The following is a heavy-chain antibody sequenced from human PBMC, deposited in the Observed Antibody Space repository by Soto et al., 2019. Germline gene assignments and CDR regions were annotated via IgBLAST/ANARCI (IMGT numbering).Heavy chain of an antibody. Sequence: SETLSLTCNVSGGSISPYYWSWIRQPPGKGLEWIGYIYYGGSTTYNPSLKSRVTISVDTSQNQFSLNLSSVTAADTAVYYCARLGGYYQALDSWGPGTLVTVS. CDR1: GGSISPYY. CDR3: ARLGGYYQALDS. V-gene: IGHV4-59*08. CDR2: IYYGGST. D-gene: IGHD3-22*01. J-gene: IGHJ4*02.